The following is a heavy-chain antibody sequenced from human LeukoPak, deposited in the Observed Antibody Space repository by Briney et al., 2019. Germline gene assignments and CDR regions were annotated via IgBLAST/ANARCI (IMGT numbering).Heavy chain of an antibody. CDR2: IKSKTDGGTT. J-gene: IGHJ4*02. V-gene: IGHV3-15*01. CDR1: GFTFSNAW. CDR3: TSVNYYDSSGYHY. Sequence: GGSLRLSCAASGFTFSNAWMSWVRQAPGKGLEWVGRIKSKTDGGTTDYAAPVKGRFTISRDDSKNTLYLQMNSLKTEDTAVYYCTSVNYYDSSGYHYWGQGTLVTVSS. D-gene: IGHD3-22*01.